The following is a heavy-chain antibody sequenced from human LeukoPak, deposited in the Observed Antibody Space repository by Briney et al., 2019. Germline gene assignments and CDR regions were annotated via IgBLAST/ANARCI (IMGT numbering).Heavy chain of an antibody. CDR2: IIPIFETT. J-gene: IGHJ3*02. Sequence: SVKVSCKASGGTFSNYGFSWVRQAPGQGLEWMGGIIPIFETTNYAQIFQGRVTITADKSTSTAYMELSSLRSDDTAVYYCARGSLNSDNSHDAFDIWGQGTMVTVSS. D-gene: IGHD3-9*01. V-gene: IGHV1-69*06. CDR1: GGTFSNYG. CDR3: ARGSLNSDNSHDAFDI.